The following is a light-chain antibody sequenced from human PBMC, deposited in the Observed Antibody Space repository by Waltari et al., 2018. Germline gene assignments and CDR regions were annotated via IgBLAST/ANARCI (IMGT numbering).Light chain of an antibody. CDR3: QKYVSIPAT. CDR1: QSVSRS. CDR2: DAS. J-gene: IGKJ1*01. Sequence: EIVLTQSPGTLSLSPGERATLSCRASQSVSRSLAWYQQKPGQAPRLLIYDASSRATGIPDRFSGGGSGTDFSLTISRLEPEDFAVYYCQKYVSIPATFGQGTKVEIK. V-gene: IGKV3-20*01.